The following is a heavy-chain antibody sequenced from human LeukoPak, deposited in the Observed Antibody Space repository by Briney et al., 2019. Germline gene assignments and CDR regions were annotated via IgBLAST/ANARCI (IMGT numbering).Heavy chain of an antibody. J-gene: IGHJ4*02. Sequence: SVKVSCKASGGTFSSYAISWVRQAPGQGLEWMGGIIPIFGTANYAQKFQGRVTITADESTSTAYMELSSLRSEDTAVYYCARDTYCSGDSCYSYYFDYWGQGTLVAVSS. V-gene: IGHV1-69*01. CDR2: IIPIFGTA. CDR1: GGTFSSYA. CDR3: ARDTYCSGDSCYSYYFDY. D-gene: IGHD2-15*01.